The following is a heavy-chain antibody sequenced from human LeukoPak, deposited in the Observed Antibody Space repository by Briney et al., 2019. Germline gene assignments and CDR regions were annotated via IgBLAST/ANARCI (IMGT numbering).Heavy chain of an antibody. CDR2: IYYSVST. D-gene: IGHD1-20*01. CDR3: AREWDNWNDRGFDY. CDR1: GGSISSYY. V-gene: IGHV4-59*01. J-gene: IGHJ4*02. Sequence: PSETLSLTCTVSGGSISSYYWSWIRQPPGKGLEWSGYIYYSVSTNYNPSLKSRVTISVDTSKNQFSLKLSSVTAADTAVYYCAREWDNWNDRGFDYWGQGTLVTVSS.